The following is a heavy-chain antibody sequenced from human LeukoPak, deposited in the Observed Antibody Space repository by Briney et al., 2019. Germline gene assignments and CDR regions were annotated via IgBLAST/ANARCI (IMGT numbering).Heavy chain of an antibody. CDR1: GYTFTGYY. J-gene: IGHJ4*02. D-gene: IGHD6-19*01. V-gene: IGHV1-2*02. CDR2: INPNSGGT. Sequence: ASVKVSCKASGYTFTGYYMHWVRQAPGQGLEWMRWINPNSGGTNYAQKFQSRVTMTRDTSISTAYMELSRLRSDDTDVYYCARDETTVGYIVIAVAGTFDYWGQGTLVTVSS. CDR3: ARDETTVGYIVIAVAGTFDY.